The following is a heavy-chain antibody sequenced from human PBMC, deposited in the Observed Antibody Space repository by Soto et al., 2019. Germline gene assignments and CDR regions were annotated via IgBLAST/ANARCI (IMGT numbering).Heavy chain of an antibody. J-gene: IGHJ5*02. CDR3: ARSWSFCCRFDP. V-gene: IGHV3-30-3*01. CDR2: ISYDGSNK. Sequence: GWSLRLSCAASGFTFSSYAMHWVRQAPGKGLEWVAVISYDGSNKYYADSVKGRFTISRDNSKNTLYLQMNSLRAEDTAVYYCARSWSFCCRFDPWGQGTLVTVSS. CDR1: GFTFSSYA. D-gene: IGHD3-3*01.